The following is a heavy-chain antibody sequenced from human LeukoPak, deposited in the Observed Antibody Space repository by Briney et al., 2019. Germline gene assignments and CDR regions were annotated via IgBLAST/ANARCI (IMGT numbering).Heavy chain of an antibody. D-gene: IGHD6-19*01. CDR3: ARDHGYSSGWYDNDY. V-gene: IGHV3-48*04. CDR1: GFRFSGFS. Sequence: GGSLRLSCVASGFRFSGFSMNWVRQAPGKGLEWVSYISSTGSIIYYADSVKGRFTISRDNAKESLYLEMSSLRAEDTAVYYCARDHGYSSGWYDNDYWGQGILVTVSS. CDR2: ISSTGSII. J-gene: IGHJ4*02.